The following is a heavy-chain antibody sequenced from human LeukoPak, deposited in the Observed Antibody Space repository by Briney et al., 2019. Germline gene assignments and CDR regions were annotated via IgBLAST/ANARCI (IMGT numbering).Heavy chain of an antibody. CDR2: ISSSSSYI. D-gene: IGHD4-17*01. Sequence: GGSLRLSCAAPGITFSNYNMNWVRQAPGKGLEWVSSISSSSSYIFYADSVKGRFTISRDNAKNSLYLQMNSLRAEDTAVYYCARGEYLADYGNYFDYWGQGTQVTVSS. V-gene: IGHV3-21*01. CDR1: GITFSNYN. CDR3: ARGEYLADYGNYFDY. J-gene: IGHJ4*02.